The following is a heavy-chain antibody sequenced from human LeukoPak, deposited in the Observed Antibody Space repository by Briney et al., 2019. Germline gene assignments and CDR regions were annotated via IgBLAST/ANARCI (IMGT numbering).Heavy chain of an antibody. CDR2: INAGNGNT. J-gene: IGHJ4*02. D-gene: IGHD3-22*01. CDR1: GYTFTSYA. V-gene: IGHV1-3*01. Sequence: GASVKVSCKASGYTFTSYAMHWVRQAPGQRLEWMGWINAGNGNTKYSQKFQGRVTITGDTSASTAYMELSSLRSEDTAVYYCARGVKPDYYDSSGYEFDYWGQGTLVTASS. CDR3: ARGVKPDYYDSSGYEFDY.